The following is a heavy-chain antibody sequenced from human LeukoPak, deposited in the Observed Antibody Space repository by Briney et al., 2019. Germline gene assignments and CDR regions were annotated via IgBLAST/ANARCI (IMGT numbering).Heavy chain of an antibody. CDR3: ASSADYAEYFQH. CDR1: GFTFSSYS. V-gene: IGHV3-21*01. D-gene: IGHD3-16*01. Sequence: GGSLRLSWAASGFTFSSYSMNWVRQAPGKGLEWVSSISSSSSYIYYADSVKGRFTISRDNAKNSLYLQMNSLRAEDTAVYYCASSADYAEYFQHWGQGTLVTVSS. J-gene: IGHJ1*01. CDR2: ISSSSSYI.